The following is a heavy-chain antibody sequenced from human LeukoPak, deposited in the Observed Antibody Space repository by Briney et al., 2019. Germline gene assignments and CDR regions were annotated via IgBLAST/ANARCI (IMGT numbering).Heavy chain of an antibody. V-gene: IGHV3-48*04. Sequence: GGSLRLSCAASGFTFSSYSMNWVRQAPGKGLEWVSYISSSSSTIYYADSVKGRFTVSRDNAKNSLYLHMNTLRAEDTAVYYCAREGDYGGNDDVFDIWGQGTTVTVSS. CDR1: GFTFSSYS. CDR3: AREGDYGGNDDVFDI. J-gene: IGHJ3*02. CDR2: ISSSSSTI. D-gene: IGHD4-23*01.